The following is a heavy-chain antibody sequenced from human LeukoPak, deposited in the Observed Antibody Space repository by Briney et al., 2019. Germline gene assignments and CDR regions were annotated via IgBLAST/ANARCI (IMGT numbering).Heavy chain of an antibody. V-gene: IGHV3-30*18. CDR3: AKDMGRYCSSTSCYNYYYYGMDV. D-gene: IGHD2-2*02. CDR1: GFTFSSYG. CDR2: ISYDGSNK. Sequence: GGSLRLFCAASGFTFSSYGMHWVRQAPGKGLEWVAVISYDGSNKYYADSVKGRFTISRDNSKNTLYLQMNSLRAEDTAVYYCAKDMGRYCSSTSCYNYYYYGMDVWGQGTTVTVSS. J-gene: IGHJ6*02.